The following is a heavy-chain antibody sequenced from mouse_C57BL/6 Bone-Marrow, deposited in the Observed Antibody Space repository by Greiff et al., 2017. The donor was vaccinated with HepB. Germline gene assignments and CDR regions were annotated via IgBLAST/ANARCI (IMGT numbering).Heavy chain of an antibody. CDR1: GYTFTSYG. V-gene: IGHV1-81*01. Sequence: QVHVEQSGAELARPGASVKLSCKASGYTFTSYGISWVKQRTGQGLEWIGEIYPRSGNTYYNEKFKGKATLTADKSSSTAYMELRSLTSEDSAVYFCARPDAWYFDVWGTGTTVTVSS. J-gene: IGHJ1*03. CDR3: ARPDAWYFDV. CDR2: IYPRSGNT.